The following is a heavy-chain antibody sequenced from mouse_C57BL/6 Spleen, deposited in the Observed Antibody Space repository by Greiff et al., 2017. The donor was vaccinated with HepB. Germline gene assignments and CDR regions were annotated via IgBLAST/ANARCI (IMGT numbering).Heavy chain of an antibody. V-gene: IGHV5-9-1*02. CDR2: ISSGGDYI. Sequence: EVKLVQSGAGLVKPGASLKLSCAASGFTFSSYAMSWVRQTPEKRLEWVAYISSGGDYIYYADTVKGRFTISRDNARNTLYLQMSRLKSEDTAMYYCTREGGRDAGEFDYWGQGTTLTVSS. J-gene: IGHJ2*01. CDR1: GFTFSSYA. CDR3: TREGGRDAGEFDY. D-gene: IGHD3-3*01.